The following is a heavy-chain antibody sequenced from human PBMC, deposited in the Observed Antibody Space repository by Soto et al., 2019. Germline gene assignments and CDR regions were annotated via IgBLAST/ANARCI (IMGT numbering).Heavy chain of an antibody. Sequence: SGPTCEPTQTLTLTCTFSGFSLNTGGVGVGWIRQPPGKALEWLALIYWNDDQRYSPSLKSRLTITKDTSRNQVVLTMTNMDPVDTATYYCARDTSGWRWLPDVWGQGTTVTVSS. CDR3: ARDTSGWRWLPDV. V-gene: IGHV2-5*01. D-gene: IGHD2-21*01. CDR2: IYWNDDQ. J-gene: IGHJ6*02. CDR1: GFSLNTGGVG.